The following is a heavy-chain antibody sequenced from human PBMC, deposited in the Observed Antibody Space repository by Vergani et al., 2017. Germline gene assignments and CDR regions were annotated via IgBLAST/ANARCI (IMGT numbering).Heavy chain of an antibody. Sequence: QVQLVQSGAEVKKPGASVSVSCKASGFTFTSYHIHWLRQAPGQGLQWMGRMIPTFDSKNYAPRFQGRVTLTADASASTAYMELTSLTSEDTAVYFCARGASYFDSGGYADTWGQGTLVTVS. V-gene: IGHV1-2*02. CDR1: GFTFTSYH. J-gene: IGHJ5*02. CDR3: ARGASYFDSGGYADT. CDR2: MIPTFDSK. D-gene: IGHD3-22*01.